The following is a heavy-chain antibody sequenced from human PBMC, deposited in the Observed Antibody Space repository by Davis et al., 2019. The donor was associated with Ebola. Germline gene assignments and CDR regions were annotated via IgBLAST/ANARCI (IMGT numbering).Heavy chain of an antibody. J-gene: IGHJ5*02. V-gene: IGHV4-34*01. CDR2: INHSGST. D-gene: IGHD4-11*01. CDR1: GGSFSGYY. CDR3: AREDSNYVGWFDP. Sequence: MPSETLSLTCAVYGGSFSGYYWSWIRQPPGKGLEWIGEINHSGSTNYNPSLKSRVTISVDTSKNQFSLKLSSVTAADTAVYYCAREDSNYVGWFDPWGQGTLVTVSS.